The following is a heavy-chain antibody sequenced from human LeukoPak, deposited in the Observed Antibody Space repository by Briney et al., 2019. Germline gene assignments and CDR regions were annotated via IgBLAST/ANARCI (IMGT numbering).Heavy chain of an antibody. V-gene: IGHV3-48*03. CDR2: ISSSGSTI. J-gene: IGHJ6*03. CDR3: ARGYSSGWYSDYYYMDV. Sequence: PGGSLRLSCAASGFTFSSYEMNWVRQAPGKGLEWVSYISSSGSTIYYADSVKGRFTISRDNSKNTLYLQMGSLRAEDMAVYYCARGYSSGWYSDYYYMDVWGKGTTVTVSS. D-gene: IGHD6-19*01. CDR1: GFTFSSYE.